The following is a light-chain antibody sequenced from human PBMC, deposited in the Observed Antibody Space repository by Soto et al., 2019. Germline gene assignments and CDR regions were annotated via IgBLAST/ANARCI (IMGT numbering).Light chain of an antibody. CDR2: AAS. Sequence: EIVMTQSPATLSVSPGDRATLSCRANQSVSNNLAWYQQKPGQAPRLLIYAASARATGIPGRFSGSGSGTESTLTISSLQSEDFGFYYCQQYHRWPLTFGQGTRLDIK. CDR3: QQYHRWPLT. V-gene: IGKV3-15*01. CDR1: QSVSNN. J-gene: IGKJ5*01.